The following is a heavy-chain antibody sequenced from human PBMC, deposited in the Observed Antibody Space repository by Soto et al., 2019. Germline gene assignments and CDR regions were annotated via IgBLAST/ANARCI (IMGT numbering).Heavy chain of an antibody. J-gene: IGHJ4*02. D-gene: IGHD6-19*01. V-gene: IGHV4-59*08. Sequence: QVQLQESGPGLVKPSETLSLTCAVSGGSITGYYWNWIRQPPGKGLGWIGYVSSSGSTKHNPSLKRRVTITVDTSKNQFSLNLNSVTAADTAVYYCARYEFSSVWYDYFQYWGRGTLVAVSS. CDR3: ARYEFSSVWYDYFQY. CDR2: VSSSGST. CDR1: GGSITGYY.